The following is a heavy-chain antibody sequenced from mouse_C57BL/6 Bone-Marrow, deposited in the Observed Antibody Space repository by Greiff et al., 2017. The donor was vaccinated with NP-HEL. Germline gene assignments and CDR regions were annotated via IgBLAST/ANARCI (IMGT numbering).Heavy chain of an antibody. D-gene: IGHD1-1*01. Sequence: EVKLVESGGGLVKPGGSLKLSCAASGFTFSSYAMSWVRQTPEKRLEWVATISDGGSYTYYPDNVKGRFTISRDNAKNNLYLQMSHLKSEDTAMYYCARVYYGSPYAMDYGGQGTSVTVSS. V-gene: IGHV5-4*03. J-gene: IGHJ4*01. CDR2: ISDGGSYT. CDR3: ARVYYGSPYAMDY. CDR1: GFTFSSYA.